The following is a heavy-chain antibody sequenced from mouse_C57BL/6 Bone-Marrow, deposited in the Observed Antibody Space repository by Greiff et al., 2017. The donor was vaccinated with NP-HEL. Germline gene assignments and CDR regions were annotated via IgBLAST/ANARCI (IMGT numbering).Heavy chain of an antibody. Sequence: DVMLVESGGGLVQPGGSLKLSCAASGFTFSDYYMYWVRQTPEKRLEWVAYISNGGGSTYYPDTVKGRFTISRDNAKNTLYLQMSRLKSEDTAMYYCARLDTTLDYWGQGTTLTVSS. D-gene: IGHD2-3*01. CDR1: GFTFSDYY. J-gene: IGHJ2*01. CDR3: ARLDTTLDY. CDR2: ISNGGGST. V-gene: IGHV5-12*01.